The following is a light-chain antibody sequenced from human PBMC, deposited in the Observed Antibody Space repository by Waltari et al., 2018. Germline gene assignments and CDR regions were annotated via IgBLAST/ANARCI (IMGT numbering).Light chain of an antibody. J-gene: IGLJ3*02. V-gene: IGLV2-23*01. CDR1: SSDVGSYNL. CDR2: EGS. Sequence: QSALTQPASVSGSPGQSITISCTGTSSDVGSYNLVSWYQQHPGKAPKLIIYEGSKRPAGVSNRFSGPKSGNTASLTISGLQAEDEADYYCCSYAGSHTWVFGGGTKLTVL. CDR3: CSYAGSHTWV.